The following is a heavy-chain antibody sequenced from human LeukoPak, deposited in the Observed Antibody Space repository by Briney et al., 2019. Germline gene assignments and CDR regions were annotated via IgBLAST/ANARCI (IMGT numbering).Heavy chain of an antibody. V-gene: IGHV4-34*01. CDR2: INHSGST. D-gene: IGHD6-13*01. Sequence: SETLSLTCAVYGGSFSGYYWSWIRQPPGKGLEWIGKINHSGSTNYNPSLKSRVTISVDTSKNQFSLKLSSVTAADTAVYYCARSRSAAGTWRYYYYMDVWGKGTTVTVSS. CDR3: ARSRSAAGTWRYYYYMDV. J-gene: IGHJ6*03. CDR1: GGSFSGYY.